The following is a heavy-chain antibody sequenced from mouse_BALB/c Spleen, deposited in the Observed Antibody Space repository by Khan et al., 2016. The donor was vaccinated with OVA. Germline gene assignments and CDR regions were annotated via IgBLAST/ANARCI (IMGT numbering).Heavy chain of an antibody. V-gene: IGHV1S137*01. Sequence: QIQLVQSGAELVRPGVLVKISCKGSGYTFTDFTMHWVKQSHAMSLEWIGVISTYYGDATYNQKFKDKATMTVDKSSSTAYLELARLTSEDSAIYYCTRGGGGNRFAYWGQGTLVTVSA. CDR1: GYTFTDFT. J-gene: IGHJ3*01. CDR2: ISTYYGDA. CDR3: TRGGGGNRFAY.